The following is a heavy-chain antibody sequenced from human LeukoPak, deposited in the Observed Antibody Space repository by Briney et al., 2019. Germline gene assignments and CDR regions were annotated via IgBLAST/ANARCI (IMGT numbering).Heavy chain of an antibody. CDR3: ARHGRLVGAIDY. D-gene: IGHD1-26*01. V-gene: IGHV4-59*08. CDR2: IYYSGST. Sequence: SETLSLTCTVSGGSISSYYWSWIRQPPGKGLEWIGYIYYSGSTNYNPSLKSRVTISVDTSKNQFSLKLSSVTAADTAVYYCARHGRLVGAIDYWGQGTLVTVSS. J-gene: IGHJ4*02. CDR1: GGSISSYY.